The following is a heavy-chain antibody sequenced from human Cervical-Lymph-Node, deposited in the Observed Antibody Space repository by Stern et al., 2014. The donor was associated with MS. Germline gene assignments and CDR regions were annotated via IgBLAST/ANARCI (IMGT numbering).Heavy chain of an antibody. J-gene: IGHJ4*02. V-gene: IGHV3-72*01. D-gene: IGHD1-1*01. CDR1: GFTFSDHY. CDR3: ARWNDGSDY. CDR2: IANKPNSFTT. Sequence: EVQLVQSGGGLVQPGGSLRLSCAASGFTFSDHYMDWVRQAPGKGMEWVGRIANKPNSFTTQYAASVKGRFTISRDDSKKSLYLQVNSLKNEDTAVYYCARWNDGSDYWGQGTLVTVSS.